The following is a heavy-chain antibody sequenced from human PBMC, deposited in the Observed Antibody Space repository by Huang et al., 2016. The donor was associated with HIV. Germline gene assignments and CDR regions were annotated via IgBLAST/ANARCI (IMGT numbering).Heavy chain of an antibody. Sequence: EVQLVESGGGLVQPGGSLRLSCAASDFDFSSYWMMWLRQVPGKGLEWVVSIREDSGQKDYLDSVKGRFIISRDNPKKSLSLQMNNLRAEDAAVYYCARDPFIKAFDIWGQGTLVTVSS. V-gene: IGHV3-7*01. CDR1: DFDFSSYW. CDR2: IREDSGQK. CDR3: ARDPFIKAFDI. J-gene: IGHJ3*02.